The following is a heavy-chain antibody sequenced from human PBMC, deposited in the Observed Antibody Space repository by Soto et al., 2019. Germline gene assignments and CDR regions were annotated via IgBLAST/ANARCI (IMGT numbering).Heavy chain of an antibody. CDR3: TTDRLIGHPGAFDI. CDR1: GFTLSDAW. CDR2: LKRKTDGGTT. V-gene: IGHV3-15*01. J-gene: IGHJ3*02. Sequence: EVQLVESGGGSVKPGGSLRLSCAASGFTLSDAWMSWVRQAPGKGLEWVGRLKRKTDGGTTDYAAPVKGRFTISRHDSKNTLYLRMNRLKTEDTAVYYCTTDRLIGHPGAFDIWGQGTMVTVSS. D-gene: IGHD2-8*01.